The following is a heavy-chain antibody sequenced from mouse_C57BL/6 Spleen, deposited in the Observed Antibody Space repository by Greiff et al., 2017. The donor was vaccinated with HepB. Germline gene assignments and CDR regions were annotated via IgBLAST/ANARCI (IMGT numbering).Heavy chain of an antibody. Sequence: EVQLQQSGAELVRPGASVKLSCTASGFNIKDYYMHWVKQRPEQGLEWIGRIDPEDGDTEYAPKFQGKATMTAETSSNTAYLQLSSLTSEDTAVYYCTRITTVVAPMDYWGQGTSVTVSS. J-gene: IGHJ4*01. CDR2: IDPEDGDT. V-gene: IGHV14-1*01. CDR3: TRITTVVAPMDY. D-gene: IGHD1-1*01. CDR1: GFNIKDYY.